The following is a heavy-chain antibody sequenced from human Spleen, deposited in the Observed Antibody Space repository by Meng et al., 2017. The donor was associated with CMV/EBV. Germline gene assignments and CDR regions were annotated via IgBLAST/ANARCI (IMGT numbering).Heavy chain of an antibody. V-gene: IGHV1-69*10. D-gene: IGHD2-15*01. J-gene: IGHJ1*01. CDR1: GHPLSNFY. CDR3: VRDGYSPQYFQH. Sequence: SVKVSCKASGHPLSNFYIHWVRQAPGQGLEWMGWVMPILNMTNYAQKFQDRVTITADKFTATVYMELRSLRPDDTAMYFCVRDGYSPQYFQHWGQGARVTVSS. CDR2: VMPILNMT.